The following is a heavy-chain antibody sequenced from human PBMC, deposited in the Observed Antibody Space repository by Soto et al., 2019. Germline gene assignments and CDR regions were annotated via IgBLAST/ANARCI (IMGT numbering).Heavy chain of an antibody. J-gene: IGHJ6*02. CDR2: IYYSGST. Sequence: SETLSLTCTVSGGSISSYYWSWIRQPPGKGLEWIGYIYYSGSTNYNPSLKSRVTISVDTSKNQFSLKLSSVTAADTAVYYCARGVAGYYXXXYXXDVWGQGTTVTVXS. CDR3: ARGVAGYYXXXYXXDV. D-gene: IGHD3-22*01. CDR1: GGSISSYY. V-gene: IGHV4-59*01.